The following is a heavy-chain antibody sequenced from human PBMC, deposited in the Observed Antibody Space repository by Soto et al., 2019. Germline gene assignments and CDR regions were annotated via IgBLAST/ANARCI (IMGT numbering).Heavy chain of an antibody. V-gene: IGHV3-21*06. J-gene: IGHJ4*02. CDR3: ARESEDLTSNFDY. CDR2: ISSTTNYI. Sequence: GGSLRRSCAASGFPFTRYRMNWVRHAPGKGLEWVSSISSTTNYIYYGDSMKGRFTISRDNAKNSLYLEMNSLRAEDTAVYYCARESEDLTSNFDYWGQGTLVTVSS. CDR1: GFPFTRYR.